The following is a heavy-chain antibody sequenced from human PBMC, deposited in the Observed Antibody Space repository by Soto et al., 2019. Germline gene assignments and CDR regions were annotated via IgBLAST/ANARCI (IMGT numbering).Heavy chain of an antibody. Sequence: QGQLVQSGAEVKKPGASVKVSCTASGNTFTNFGVTWVRQAPGQGLEWMGWISAYTDDPNYAQKFQGRVTMTIDTSTSRDYLDLSRLTSDDTAVYYCARVIPGAEAWFDPWGQGTLVTVSS. CDR1: GNTFTNFG. CDR2: ISAYTDDP. D-gene: IGHD2-2*01. CDR3: ARVIPGAEAWFDP. J-gene: IGHJ5*02. V-gene: IGHV1-18*01.